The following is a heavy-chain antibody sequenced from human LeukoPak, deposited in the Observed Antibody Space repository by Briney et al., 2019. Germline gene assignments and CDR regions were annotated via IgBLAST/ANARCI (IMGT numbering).Heavy chain of an antibody. D-gene: IGHD5-24*01. CDR3: ARAVEMATFDY. CDR1: GYTFTGYY. Sequence: ASVKVSCKASGYTFTGYYMHWVRQAPGQGLEWMGWINSNSGGTNYAQKFQGRVTMTRDTSINTAYMELSRLRSDDTAVYYCARAVEMATFDYWGQGTLVTVSS. CDR2: INSNSGGT. J-gene: IGHJ4*02. V-gene: IGHV1-2*02.